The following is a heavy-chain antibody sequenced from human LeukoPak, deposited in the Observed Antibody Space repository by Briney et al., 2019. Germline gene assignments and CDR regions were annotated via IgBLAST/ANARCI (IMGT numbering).Heavy chain of an antibody. CDR2: LHVSGNT. V-gene: IGHV4-4*07. CDR3: ARGDGAYYYDSSGYYPTLFY. Sequence: SETLSLTCTVSGGSLQSNHWAWIRQPAGKGLEWIGRLHVSGNTNCNPSLKSRVTISVDTSKNQFSLKLSSVTAADTAVYYCARGDGAYYYDSSGYYPTLFYWGQGTLVTVSS. J-gene: IGHJ4*02. CDR1: GGSLQSNH. D-gene: IGHD3-22*01.